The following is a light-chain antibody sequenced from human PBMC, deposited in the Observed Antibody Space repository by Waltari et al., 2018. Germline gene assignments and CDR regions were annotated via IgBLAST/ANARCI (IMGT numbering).Light chain of an antibody. CDR3: LVYMGSGIWV. CDR1: SGSLSSTPY. Sequence: QTVVTQEPSLSVSPGGTVTLTCALSSGSLSSTPYFSWYQQPPGQPPRTLMYKTNIRSAGVPDRFSGSSLWNKAALSITGAQADDESDYYCLVYMGSGIWVFGGGTKLTVL. CDR2: KTN. J-gene: IGLJ3*02. V-gene: IGLV8-61*01.